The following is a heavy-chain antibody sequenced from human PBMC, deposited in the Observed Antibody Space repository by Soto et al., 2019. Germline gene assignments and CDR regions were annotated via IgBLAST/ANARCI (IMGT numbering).Heavy chain of an antibody. V-gene: IGHV4-34*01. J-gene: IGHJ6*02. CDR2: IHQSGST. CDR3: ARGKRGSSWYRGEEKYYYYGMDV. D-gene: IGHD6-13*01. Sequence: PSETLSLTCTAYGESFNGYYWSWIRQPPGKGLEWIGEIHQSGSTNYNPSLKSRVTFSIDTSQRQFSLKVRSVTAADTAVYYCARGKRGSSWYRGEEKYYYYGMDVWGQGTPVTVSS. CDR1: GESFNGYY.